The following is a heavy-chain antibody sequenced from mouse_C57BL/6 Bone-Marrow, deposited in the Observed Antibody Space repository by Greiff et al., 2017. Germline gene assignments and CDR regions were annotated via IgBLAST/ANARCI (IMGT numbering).Heavy chain of an antibody. Sequence: EVKLVESGTVLARPGASVKMSCKTSGYTFTSYWMHWVKQRPGQGLEWIGAIYPGNSDTSYNQKFKGKAKLTAVTSASTAYMELSSLTNEDSAVYYCTREVLQSYAMDYWGQGTSVTVSS. CDR2: IYPGNSDT. V-gene: IGHV1-5*01. CDR1: GYTFTSYW. CDR3: TREVLQSYAMDY. J-gene: IGHJ4*01. D-gene: IGHD2-12*01.